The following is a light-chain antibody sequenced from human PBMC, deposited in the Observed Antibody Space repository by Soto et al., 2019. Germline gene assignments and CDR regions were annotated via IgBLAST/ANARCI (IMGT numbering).Light chain of an antibody. J-gene: IGLJ3*02. CDR3: AAWDDTLSGGV. V-gene: IGLV1-47*02. CDR1: SSNIGSNY. Sequence: QSVLTQPPSASGTPGQRVTISCSGSSSNIGSNYVYWYQQVPGTAPKLLIYSNNQRPSGVPDRFSGSKSGTSASLAISGLRSDNEADYYCAAWDDTLSGGVFGGGTKVTVL. CDR2: SNN.